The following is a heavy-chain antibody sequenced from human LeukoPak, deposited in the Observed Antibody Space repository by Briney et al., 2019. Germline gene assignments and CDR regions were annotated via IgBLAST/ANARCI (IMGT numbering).Heavy chain of an antibody. V-gene: IGHV3-30-3*01. CDR1: GGTFSGYA. D-gene: IGHD6-19*01. CDR3: ARGDGSGWPLDK. J-gene: IGHJ4*02. CDR2: ISYDGSNE. Sequence: SCKASGGTFSGYAMHWVRQAPGKGLEWVAVISYDGSNEYYADSVKGRFTISRDNSKNTLYLQMNSLSVEDTAVYYCARGDGSGWPLDKWGQGTLVTVSS.